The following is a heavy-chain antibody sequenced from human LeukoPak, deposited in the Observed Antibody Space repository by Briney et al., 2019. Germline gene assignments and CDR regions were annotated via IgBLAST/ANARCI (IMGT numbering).Heavy chain of an antibody. V-gene: IGHV3-30*02. J-gene: IGHJ4*02. CDR3: AKDRGWDGYNSFFDY. CDR1: GFTFSSYG. CDR2: IRYDGSNK. D-gene: IGHD5-24*01. Sequence: GGSLRLSCAASGFTFSSYGMHWVRQAPGKGLEWVAFIRYDGSNKYYADSVKGRFTISRDNSKNTLYLQMNSLRAEDTAVYYCAKDRGWDGYNSFFDYWGQGTLVTVSS.